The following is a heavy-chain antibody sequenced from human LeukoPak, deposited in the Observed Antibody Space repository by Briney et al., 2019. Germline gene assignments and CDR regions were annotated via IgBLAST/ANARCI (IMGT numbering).Heavy chain of an antibody. D-gene: IGHD6-13*01. Sequence: ASVKVSCKAPGYTFTSYDINWVRQATGQGLEWMGWMNPNSGNTGYAQKFQGRVTMTRNTSISTAYMELSSLRSEDTAVYYCARGYWSSSWSSYYYMDVWGKGTTVTISS. CDR2: MNPNSGNT. CDR3: ARGYWSSSWSSYYYMDV. CDR1: GYTFTSYD. J-gene: IGHJ6*03. V-gene: IGHV1-8*01.